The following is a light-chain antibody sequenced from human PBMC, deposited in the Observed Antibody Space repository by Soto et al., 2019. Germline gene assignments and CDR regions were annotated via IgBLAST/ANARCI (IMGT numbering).Light chain of an antibody. CDR1: QTVNNNY. J-gene: IGKJ1*01. V-gene: IGKV3-20*01. CDR3: QQYGSSRT. CDR2: GAS. Sequence: EIVLTQSPGTLSLSPGERATLSCRASQTVNNNYLAWYQQKPGQAPRLFIYGASTRATGIPDRFSGSGSGTDFTLTISRLEPEDFAVYYCQQYGSSRTFGQGTKV.